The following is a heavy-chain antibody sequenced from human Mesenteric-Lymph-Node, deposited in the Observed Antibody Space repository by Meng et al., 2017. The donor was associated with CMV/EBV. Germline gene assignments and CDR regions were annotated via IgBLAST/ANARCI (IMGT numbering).Heavy chain of an antibody. J-gene: IGHJ5*02. CDR1: GGTFNNYA. D-gene: IGHD2-2*01. CDR2: INPNSGGT. CDR3: ARAAKADQNWFDP. V-gene: IGHV1-2*02. Sequence: ASVKVSCKASGGTFNNYAFSWVRQAPGQGLEWMGWINPNSGGTNYAQKFQGRVTMTRDTSISTAYMELSRLRSDDTAVYYCARAAKADQNWFDPWGQGTLVTVSS.